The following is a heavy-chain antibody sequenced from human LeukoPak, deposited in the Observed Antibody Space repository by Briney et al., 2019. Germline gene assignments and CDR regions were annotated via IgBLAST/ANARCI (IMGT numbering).Heavy chain of an antibody. CDR3: AGGPSSLELLKY. CDR2: IYYSGST. CDR1: GGSISSSSYY. J-gene: IGHJ4*02. Sequence: SETLSLTCTVSGGSISSSSYYWGWIRQPPGKGLEWIGSIYYSGSTYYNPSLKSRVTISVDTSKNQFSLKLSSVTAADTAVYYCAGGPSSLELLKYWGQGTLVTVSS. D-gene: IGHD1-7*01. V-gene: IGHV4-39*07.